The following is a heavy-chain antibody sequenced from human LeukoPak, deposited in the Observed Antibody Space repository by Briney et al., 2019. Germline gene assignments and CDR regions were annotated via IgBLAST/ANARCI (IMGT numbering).Heavy chain of an antibody. CDR1: GYSISSGYY. J-gene: IGHJ4*02. CDR3: ARVATTYGDYPFDY. V-gene: IGHV4-38-2*01. Sequence: SETLSLTCAVSGYSISSGYYWGWIRQPPGKGLEWIGSIYHSGSTYYNPSLKSRVTISVDTSKNQFSLKLSSVTAADTAVYYCARVATTYGDYPFDYWGQGTLVTVSS. CDR2: IYHSGST. D-gene: IGHD4-17*01.